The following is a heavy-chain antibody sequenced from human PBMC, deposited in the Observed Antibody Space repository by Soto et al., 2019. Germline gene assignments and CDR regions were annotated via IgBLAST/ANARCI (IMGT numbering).Heavy chain of an antibody. V-gene: IGHV4-31*03. CDR3: AASCVGCGGFNYYGMDV. CDR1: GGSISSGGYY. J-gene: IGHJ6*02. D-gene: IGHD2-21*01. Sequence: QVQLQESGPGLVKPSQTLSLTCTVSGGSISSGGYYWSWIRQHPGKGLEWIGYIYYSGSTYYNPSLTVRVTLSVDTSKNQFPLKLSSVTAADTAVYYCAASCVGCGGFNYYGMDVWGQGATVTVSS. CDR2: IYYSGST.